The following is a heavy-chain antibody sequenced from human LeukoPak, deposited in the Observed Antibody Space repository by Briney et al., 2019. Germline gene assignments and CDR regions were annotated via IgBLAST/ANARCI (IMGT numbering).Heavy chain of an antibody. J-gene: IGHJ4*02. D-gene: IGHD5-18*01. Sequence: ASVKVSCKASGYTFTGYYMHWVRQAPGQGLEWMGWINPNSGGTNYAQKFQGRVTMTRDTSISTAYMELSRLRSDDTAVYYCARWDTPMAKGLDYWGQGTLVTVSS. CDR3: ARWDTPMAKGLDY. CDR2: INPNSGGT. V-gene: IGHV1-2*02. CDR1: GYTFTGYY.